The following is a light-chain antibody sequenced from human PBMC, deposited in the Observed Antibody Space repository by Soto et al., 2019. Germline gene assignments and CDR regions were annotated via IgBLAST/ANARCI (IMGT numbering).Light chain of an antibody. CDR2: GAS. J-gene: IGKJ4*01. Sequence: EVVMTQSPATLSVSPGERATLSCRASQSVRSHLAWYQQKPGQAPSLLIFGASTRATGVPARFSGSESGTEFTLTISSLQSEDVAVYFCQQYNDWPRTLGGGTKVEIK. CDR1: QSVRSH. V-gene: IGKV3-15*01. CDR3: QQYNDWPRT.